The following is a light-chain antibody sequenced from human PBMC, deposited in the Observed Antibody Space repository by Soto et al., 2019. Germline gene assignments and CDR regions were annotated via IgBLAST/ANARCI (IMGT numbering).Light chain of an antibody. Sequence: EIVLTQSPATLSVSPGERATLSCRASQSVATNLAWYQQKPGQAPRLLIFDASARAVDIPGRFSGSKSGTDFTLTISRLEPEDFAVYSCQQYGSSPTFGQGTKVDI. V-gene: IGKV3-20*01. CDR2: DAS. J-gene: IGKJ1*01. CDR1: QSVATN. CDR3: QQYGSSPT.